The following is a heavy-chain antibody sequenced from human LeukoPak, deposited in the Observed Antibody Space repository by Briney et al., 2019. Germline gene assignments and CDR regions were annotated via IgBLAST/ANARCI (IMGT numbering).Heavy chain of an antibody. CDR2: IYYSGST. CDR1: GGSISSGGYY. V-gene: IGHV4-31*03. D-gene: IGHD5-18*01. Sequence: SSETLSLTCTVSGGSISSGGYYWSWIRQHPGKGLEWIGYIYYSGSTYYNPSLKSRVTISVDPSKNQFSLKPSSVAAADPAVYYCARGGPRYSYGYRAAPFDYWGQGTLVTVSS. CDR3: ARGGPRYSYGYRAAPFDY. J-gene: IGHJ4*02.